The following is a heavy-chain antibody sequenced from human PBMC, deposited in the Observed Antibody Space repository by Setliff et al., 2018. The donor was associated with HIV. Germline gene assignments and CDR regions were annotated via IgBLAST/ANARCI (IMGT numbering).Heavy chain of an antibody. V-gene: IGHV1-8*01. CDR1: GHTFTNVD. D-gene: IGHD3-10*01. J-gene: IGHJ6*04. Sequence: GASVKVSCKASGHTFTNVDIHWLRRATGQGLEWMGWMNPNTGVSGYALKFQARVTMTRDTSISTAYMELSSLTSEDTAVYYCARGKGVGGVVITGGLDVWGKVTTVTVSS. CDR3: ARGKGVGGVVITGGLDV. CDR2: MNPNTGVS.